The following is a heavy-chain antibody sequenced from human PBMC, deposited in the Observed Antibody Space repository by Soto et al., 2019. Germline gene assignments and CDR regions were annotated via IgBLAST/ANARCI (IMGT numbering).Heavy chain of an antibody. J-gene: IGHJ3*01. CDR3: ARDISYGSLV. V-gene: IGHV3-33*01. CDR2: IWYDGSKQ. D-gene: IGHD3-16*01. Sequence: PGGSLSLSCAASGFIXSNYGFHRARQAPGKGLEWVAAIWYDGSKQYYAASVKGRFTISRDDSKNTPYLQMNGLRAEDTAVYYCARDISYGSLVWGQGTMVTVSS. CDR1: GFIXSNYG.